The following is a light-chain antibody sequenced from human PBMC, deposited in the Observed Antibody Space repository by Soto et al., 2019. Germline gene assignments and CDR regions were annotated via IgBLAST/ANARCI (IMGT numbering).Light chain of an antibody. CDR3: SSYSSKTPPYV. V-gene: IGLV2-14*01. CDR1: SSDIGGYNY. CDR2: EVT. Sequence: QSALAQPASVSGSPGQSITISCTGGSSDIGGYNYVSWYQQHPGRAPRLLILEVTNRPSGVPDRSSGSKSGNTASLIIRGLQAEDEADYFCSSYSSKTPPYVFGTGTKVTVL. J-gene: IGLJ1*01.